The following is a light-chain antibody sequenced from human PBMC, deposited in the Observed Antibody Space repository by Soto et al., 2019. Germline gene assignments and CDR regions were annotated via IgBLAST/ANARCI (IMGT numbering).Light chain of an antibody. CDR2: GAS. V-gene: IGKV3-20*01. CDR1: QSVSNY. CDR3: QQYGSSPPSVT. Sequence: ENVLTQSPATLSLSPLEIATVSVMAIQSVSNYVAWYQQKPGQAPRLLIYGASNRATGIPDRFSGSGSGTDFTLTISRLEPEDFAVYYCQQYGSSPPSVTFGQGTRLEIK. J-gene: IGKJ5*01.